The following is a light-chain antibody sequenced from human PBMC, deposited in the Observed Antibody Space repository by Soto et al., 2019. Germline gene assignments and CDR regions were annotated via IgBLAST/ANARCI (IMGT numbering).Light chain of an antibody. V-gene: IGLV1-40*01. CDR1: SSNIGDGSD. J-gene: IGLJ2*01. CDR2: GNN. Sequence: QSVLTQPPSVSGAPGQRVTISCTGSSSNIGDGSDVHWYQQLPGAAPKLLIFGNNHRPSGVPDRFSGSKSGTSGSLAITGLKAEDEADYLCQSYDSSLSDVVFGGGTKLTVL. CDR3: QSYDSSLSDVV.